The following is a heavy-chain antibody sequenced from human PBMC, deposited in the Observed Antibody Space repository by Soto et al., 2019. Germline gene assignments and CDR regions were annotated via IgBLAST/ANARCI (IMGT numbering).Heavy chain of an antibody. D-gene: IGHD5-12*01. J-gene: IGHJ4*02. CDR2: ISYDGSTK. CDR1: GFTFSSYA. Sequence: QLQRVESGGGVVQPGRSLRLSCAASGFTFSSYAMHWVRQAPGKGLEWVATISYDGSTKFYADSVKGRFTISRDKSKNTLYLQMNSLRAEDTAVYYCAKMQYYDSDYWGQGTLVTVSS. CDR3: AKMQYYDSDY. V-gene: IGHV3-30-3*02.